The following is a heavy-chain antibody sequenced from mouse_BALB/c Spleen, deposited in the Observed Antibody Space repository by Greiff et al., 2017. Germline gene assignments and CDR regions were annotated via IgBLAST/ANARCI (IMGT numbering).Heavy chain of an antibody. CDR3: ARGGNYFAY. V-gene: IGHV1-26*01. J-gene: IGHJ3*01. CDR2: INPNNGDT. Sequence: VQLQQSGPELVKPGASVKMSCKASGYTFTDYYMKRVKQSYGKSLEWIGDINPNNGDTFYNQKFKGKATLTVDKSSSTAYMQLNSLTSEDSAVYYCARGGNYFAYWGQGTLVTVSA. D-gene: IGHD2-1*01. CDR1: GYTFTDYY.